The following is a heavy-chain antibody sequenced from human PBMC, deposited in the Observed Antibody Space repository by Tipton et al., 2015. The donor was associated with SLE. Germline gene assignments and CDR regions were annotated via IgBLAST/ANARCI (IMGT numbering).Heavy chain of an antibody. CDR2: INHSGST. D-gene: IGHD5-18*01. J-gene: IGHJ4*02. CDR1: GFTFSSYE. CDR3: ARGARGNSYGSDEDFDY. Sequence: LRLSCAASGFTFSSYEMSWVRQPPGKGLEWIGEINHSGSTHYNPSLKSRVTISVDTSKNQFSLKLSSVTAADTAVYYCARGARGNSYGSDEDFDYWGQGTLVTVSS. V-gene: IGHV4-34*01.